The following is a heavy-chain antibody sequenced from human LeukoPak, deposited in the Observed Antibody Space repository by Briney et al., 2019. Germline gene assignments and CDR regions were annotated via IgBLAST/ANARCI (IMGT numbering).Heavy chain of an antibody. V-gene: IGHV4-38-2*01. Sequence: PGGSLRLSCAASGFTFSSYSMNWVRQAPGKGLEWIGSIYHSGSTYYNPSLKSRVTISVDTSKNQFSLKLSSVTAADTAVYYCARVSGDCYYDYWGQGTLVTVSS. CDR2: IYHSGST. CDR3: ARVSGDCYYDY. CDR1: GFTFSSYS. D-gene: IGHD2-21*02. J-gene: IGHJ4*02.